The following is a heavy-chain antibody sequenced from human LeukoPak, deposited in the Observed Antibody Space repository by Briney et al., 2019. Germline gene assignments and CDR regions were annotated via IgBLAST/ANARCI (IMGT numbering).Heavy chain of an antibody. CDR3: ARGRLRAAGTIATAGSYHY. CDR2: INRSGST. CDR1: GGSFSGYY. V-gene: IGHV4-34*01. D-gene: IGHD6-13*01. Sequence: PSETLSLTCAVYGGSFSGYYWSWIRQPPGKGLQWLGEINRSGSTNYNPSLKSRVTISVDTSKNQFSLKLSSVTAADTAVYYCARGRLRAAGTIATAGSYHYWGQGTLVTVSS. J-gene: IGHJ4*02.